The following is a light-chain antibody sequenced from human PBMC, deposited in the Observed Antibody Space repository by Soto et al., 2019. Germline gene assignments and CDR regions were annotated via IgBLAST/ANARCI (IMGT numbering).Light chain of an antibody. Sequence: QAVVTQPPSVSGAPGQRVTISCTGSSSNIGTGYDVHWYQQLPGTAPKLLIYSNANRPSGVPDRFPGSKSGTSASLAITGLQAEDEADYYCQSYDSSLSSYVFGTGTKLTVL. J-gene: IGLJ1*01. CDR2: SNA. CDR1: SSNIGTGYD. V-gene: IGLV1-40*01. CDR3: QSYDSSLSSYV.